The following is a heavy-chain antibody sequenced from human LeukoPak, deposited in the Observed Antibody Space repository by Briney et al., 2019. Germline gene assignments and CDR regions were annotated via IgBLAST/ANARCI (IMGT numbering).Heavy chain of an antibody. J-gene: IGHJ4*02. Sequence: GGSLRLSCAASGFTFSSYGMHWVRQAPGKGLEWVAFIRYDGSNKYYADPVKGRFTISRDNSKNTLYLQMNSLRAEDTAVYYCAKGYCSSTSCYIFDYWGQGTLVTVSS. CDR2: IRYDGSNK. D-gene: IGHD2-2*01. V-gene: IGHV3-30*02. CDR3: AKGYCSSTSCYIFDY. CDR1: GFTFSSYG.